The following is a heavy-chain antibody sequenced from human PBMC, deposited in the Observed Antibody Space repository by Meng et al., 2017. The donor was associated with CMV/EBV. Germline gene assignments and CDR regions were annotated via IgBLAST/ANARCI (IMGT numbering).Heavy chain of an antibody. CDR1: GGSISSGDYY. CDR3: ARVGRTSCYNY. D-gene: IGHD2-2*02. J-gene: IGHJ4*02. Sequence: QVQREESGPGLGKPSQTLSLTCTVSGGSISSGDYYWSWIRQPPGKGLEWIGYIYYSGSTYYNPSLKSRVTISVDTSKNQFSLKLSSVTAADTAVYYCARVGRTSCYNYWGQGTLVTVSS. CDR2: IYYSGST. V-gene: IGHV4-30-4*08.